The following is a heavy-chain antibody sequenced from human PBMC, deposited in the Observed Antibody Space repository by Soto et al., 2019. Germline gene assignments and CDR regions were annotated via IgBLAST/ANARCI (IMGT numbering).Heavy chain of an antibody. V-gene: IGHV1-3*01. J-gene: IGHJ6*02. CDR2: INGGNGNT. D-gene: IGHD5-12*01. Sequence: ASVKVSCTASGYTFPNYAIHWVRQATGQRFEWMGWINGGNGNTKYSQKFQGRVTITRDTSATTAYMELSSLKSEDTAVYYCASTRKGNSGYDFYFYGMDVWGQGTTVTVSS. CDR3: ASTRKGNSGYDFYFYGMDV. CDR1: GYTFPNYA.